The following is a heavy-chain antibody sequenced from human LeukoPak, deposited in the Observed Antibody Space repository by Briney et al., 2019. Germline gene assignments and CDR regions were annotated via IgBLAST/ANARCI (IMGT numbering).Heavy chain of an antibody. D-gene: IGHD6-19*01. CDR2: ISWNSGSI. J-gene: IGHJ4*02. V-gene: IGHV3-9*01. Sequence: GGSLRLSCAASGFTFDDYAMHWVRQAPGKGLEWVSGISWNSGSIGYADSVKGRFTISRDNAKNSLYLQMNSLRAEDTALYYCAKGPSSGWYPYFDYWGQGTLVTVSS. CDR1: GFTFDDYA. CDR3: AKGPSSGWYPYFDY.